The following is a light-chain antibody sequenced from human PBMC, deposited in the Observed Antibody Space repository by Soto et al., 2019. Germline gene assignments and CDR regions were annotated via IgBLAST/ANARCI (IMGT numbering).Light chain of an antibody. CDR2: GAS. CDR3: QQYSSSPGFT. Sequence: EIVLTQSPGTLSLSPGERATLSCRASQSVSSSYLAWYQQKPGQAPRLLIYGASSRATGIPDRFSGSGSGTDFALTISRLEPDDFAVYYCQQYSSSPGFTFGPGTKVDIK. CDR1: QSVSSSY. V-gene: IGKV3-20*01. J-gene: IGKJ3*01.